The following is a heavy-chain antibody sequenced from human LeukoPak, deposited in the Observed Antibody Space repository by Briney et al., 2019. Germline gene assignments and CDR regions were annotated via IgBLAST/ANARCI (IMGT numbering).Heavy chain of an antibody. CDR3: ARRGSYGDYDNYYYMDV. V-gene: IGHV3-48*01. CDR1: GFTFSSYS. CDR2: ISSSSSTI. Sequence: GGSLRLSCAASGFTFSSYSMNWVRQAPGKGLEWVSYISSSSSTIYYADSVKGRFTISRDNAKNSLYLQMNSLRAEDTAVYYCARRGSYGDYDNYYYMDVWGKGTTVTVSS. D-gene: IGHD4-17*01. J-gene: IGHJ6*03.